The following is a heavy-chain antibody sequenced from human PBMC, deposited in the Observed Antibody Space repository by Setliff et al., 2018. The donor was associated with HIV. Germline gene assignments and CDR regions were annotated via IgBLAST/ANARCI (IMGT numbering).Heavy chain of an antibody. D-gene: IGHD1-26*01. J-gene: IGHJ2*01. CDR2: IYSTGST. CDR3: ARAAYSGTYVWEPATDL. Sequence: SETLSLTCSVSGGSIRSGGYYWSWIRQPAGKGLEWIGHIYSTGSTRYNPSLESRLTILVDTSRNQFSLKLNSVTAADTAVYYCARAAYSGTYVWEPATDLWGRGTLVTVSS. CDR1: GGSIRSGGYY. V-gene: IGHV4-61*09.